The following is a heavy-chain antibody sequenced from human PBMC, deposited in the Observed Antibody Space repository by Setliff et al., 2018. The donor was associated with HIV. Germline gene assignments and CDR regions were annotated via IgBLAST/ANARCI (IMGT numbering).Heavy chain of an antibody. Sequence: LPETLSLTCSVSGASITTGGYYWSWVRQHPGRGLEWIGYIHDSGSTYYNPSLKSRVTISIDTSKNHFSLNLTSVTAADTAVFYCAREIGVGDTTGFDHWGQGALVTVSS. CDR2: IHDSGST. J-gene: IGHJ4*01. CDR1: GASITTGGYY. CDR3: AREIGVGDTTGFDH. D-gene: IGHD1-26*01. V-gene: IGHV4-31*03.